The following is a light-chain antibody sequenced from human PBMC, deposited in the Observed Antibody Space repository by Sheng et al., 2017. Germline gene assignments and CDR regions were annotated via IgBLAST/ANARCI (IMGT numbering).Light chain of an antibody. CDR3: QRYDNVQIS. CDR2: DAS. V-gene: IGKV1-33*01. CDR1: QGIRNH. Sequence: DIQMTQSPSSLSASVGDNVTITCQASQGIRNHLNWYQHKPGTAPKLLIWDASNLQTGVPARFTGSGSGTDFILTINSLQPEDLGTYYCQRYDNVQISFGPGTRLEIK. J-gene: IGKJ5*01.